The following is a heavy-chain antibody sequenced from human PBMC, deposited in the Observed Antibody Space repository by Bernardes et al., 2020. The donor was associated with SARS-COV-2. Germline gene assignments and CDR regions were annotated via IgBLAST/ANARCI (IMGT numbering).Heavy chain of an antibody. V-gene: IGHV3-7*01. CDR1: GFTFSTSW. Sequence: GSLRLSCAGSGFTFSTSWMSWVRQAPGKGLEWVANIKQDASEKYFVDSVRGRFAISRDNGKNSLYLQMNSLRAEDTAVYYCARDQIMDVWGQGTTVTVSS. CDR3: ARDQIMDV. CDR2: IKQDASEK. J-gene: IGHJ6*02.